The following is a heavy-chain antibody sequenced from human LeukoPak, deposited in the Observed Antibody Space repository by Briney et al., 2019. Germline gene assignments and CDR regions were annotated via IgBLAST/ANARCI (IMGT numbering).Heavy chain of an antibody. CDR3: ASSRGTYWIDF. CDR2: IYPGDSDT. Sequence: GESLKISCKGSGYSFANYWIGWVRQMPGKGLEGMGIIYPGDSDTRYSPSFHGQVTISADKSIRTAYLQWSSLTASDTAVYYCASSRGTYWIDFWGQGTLVTVSS. V-gene: IGHV5-51*01. J-gene: IGHJ4*02. CDR1: GYSFANYW. D-gene: IGHD3-10*01.